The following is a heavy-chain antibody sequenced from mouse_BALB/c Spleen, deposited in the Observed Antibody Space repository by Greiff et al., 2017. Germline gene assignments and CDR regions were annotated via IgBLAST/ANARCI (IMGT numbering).Heavy chain of an antibody. J-gene: IGHJ1*01. Sequence: EVQLQQSGAELVRPGALVKLSCKASGFNIKDYYMHWVKQRPEQGLEWIGWIDPENGNTIYDPKFQGKASITADTSSNTAYLQLSSLTSEDTAVYYCARHGSSYSYFDVWGAGTTVTVSS. CDR2: IDPENGNT. CDR1: GFNIKDYY. CDR3: ARHGSSYSYFDV. V-gene: IGHV14-1*02. D-gene: IGHD1-1*01.